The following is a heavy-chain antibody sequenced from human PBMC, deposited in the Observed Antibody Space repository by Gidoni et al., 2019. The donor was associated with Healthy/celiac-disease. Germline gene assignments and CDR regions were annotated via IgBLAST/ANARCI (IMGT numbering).Heavy chain of an antibody. CDR2: IIPIFGTA. CDR1: VGNFSSYA. D-gene: IGHD1-1*01. Sequence: QVQLVQSGAEVKKPGSSVKVSCKASVGNFSSYAIRWLRQAPGQGLEGIGGIIPIFGTANYAQKFQGRVTITADESTSTAYMELSSLRSEDTAVYYCARDLGRGGTHWARFDPWGQGTLVTVSS. J-gene: IGHJ5*02. CDR3: ARDLGRGGTHWARFDP. V-gene: IGHV1-69*01.